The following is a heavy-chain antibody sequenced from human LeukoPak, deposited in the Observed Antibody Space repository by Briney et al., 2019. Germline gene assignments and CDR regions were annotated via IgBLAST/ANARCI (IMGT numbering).Heavy chain of an antibody. CDR3: ARVSGGGPLRYFDWLGFDY. Sequence: ASVKVSCKASGYTFTSYAMNWVRQAPGQGLEWMGWINTNTGNPTYAQGFTGRFVFSLGTPVSTAYLQISSLKAEDTAVYYCARVSGGGPLRYFDWLGFDYWGQGTLVTVSS. J-gene: IGHJ4*02. CDR1: GYTFTSYA. V-gene: IGHV7-4-1*02. CDR2: INTNTGNP. D-gene: IGHD3-9*01.